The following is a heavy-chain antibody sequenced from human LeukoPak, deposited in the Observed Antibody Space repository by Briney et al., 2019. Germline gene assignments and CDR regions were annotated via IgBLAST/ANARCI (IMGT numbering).Heavy chain of an antibody. CDR2: INPNSGGT. CDR3: ARDFTVTTSYYYYMDV. D-gene: IGHD4-17*01. J-gene: IGHJ6*03. CDR1: GYTFTGYY. Sequence: ASVKVSCKASGYTFTGYYMHWVRQAPGQGLEWMGWINPNSGGTNYAQKFQGRVTMTRDTSISTAYMELSRLRSDDTAVYYYARDFTVTTSYYYYMDVWGKGTTVTVSS. V-gene: IGHV1-2*02.